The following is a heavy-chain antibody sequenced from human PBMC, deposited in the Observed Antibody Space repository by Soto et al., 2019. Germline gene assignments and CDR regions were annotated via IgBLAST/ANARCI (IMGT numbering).Heavy chain of an antibody. Sequence: EVQLVQSGAEVKKPGESLRISCKGSGYSFTSYWISWVRQMPGKGLEWMGRIDPSDSYTNYSPSFQGHVTISADKSISTAYLQWSSLKASDTAMYYCARDEYSSSLDRGVDYWGQGTLVTVSS. CDR2: IDPSDSYT. V-gene: IGHV5-10-1*03. J-gene: IGHJ4*02. D-gene: IGHD6-6*01. CDR3: ARDEYSSSLDRGVDY. CDR1: GYSFTSYW.